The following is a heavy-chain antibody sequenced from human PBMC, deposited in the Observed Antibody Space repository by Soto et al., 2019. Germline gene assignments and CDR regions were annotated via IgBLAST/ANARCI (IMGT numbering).Heavy chain of an antibody. CDR3: ARCDGDYCYYGMDV. J-gene: IGHJ6*02. D-gene: IGHD4-17*01. CDR1: GGTFSSYA. CDR2: IIPIFGTA. V-gene: IGHV1-69*06. Sequence: ASVKVSCKASGGTFSSYAISWVRQAPGQGLEWMGGIIPIFGTANYAQKFQGRVTITADKSTSTAYMELSSLRSEDTAVYYCARCDGDYCYYGMDVWGQGTTVTVSS.